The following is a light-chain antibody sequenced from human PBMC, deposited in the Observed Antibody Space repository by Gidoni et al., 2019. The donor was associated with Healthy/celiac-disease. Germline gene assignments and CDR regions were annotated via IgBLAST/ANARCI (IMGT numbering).Light chain of an antibody. Sequence: DIQMTQSQSSLSASVGDRVTITCQSSQDISNYLNWYQQKPGKAPKLLIYDASNLETGVPSSFSGSGSGTDFTFTISSLQPDDIATYYCQQYDNLPLTFGGGTKVEIK. J-gene: IGKJ4*01. V-gene: IGKV1-33*01. CDR3: QQYDNLPLT. CDR2: DAS. CDR1: QDISNY.